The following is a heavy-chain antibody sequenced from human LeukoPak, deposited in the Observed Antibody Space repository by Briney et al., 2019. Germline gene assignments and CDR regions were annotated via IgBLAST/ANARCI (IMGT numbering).Heavy chain of an antibody. CDR1: GGSISSSSYY. J-gene: IGHJ4*02. D-gene: IGHD6-13*01. V-gene: IGHV4-39*07. CDR2: IYYSGST. CDR3: AGLPWGAIGIAATESVDY. Sequence: PSQTLSLTCTVSGGSISSSSYYWGWVRQPPGKGLEWIGSIYYSGSTYYNPSLKSRVTISVDTSKNQFSLKLSSVTAADTAVYYCAGLPWGAIGIAATESVDYWGQGTLVTVSS.